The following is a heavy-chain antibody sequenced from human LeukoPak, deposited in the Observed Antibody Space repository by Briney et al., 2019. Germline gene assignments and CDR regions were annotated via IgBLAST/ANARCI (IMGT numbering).Heavy chain of an antibody. J-gene: IGHJ4*02. CDR3: ARDGDCSSDSCYFDY. CDR1: GGSISSSAYY. V-gene: IGHV4-31*03. Sequence: RPSQTLSLTCTVSGGSISSSAYYWSWIRQHPGKGLEWIGYIYYSGITYYNPSLKSRVTISVDTSKNQFSLNLSSVTAADTAVYYCARDGDCSSDSCYFDYWGQGILVTVSS. CDR2: IYYSGIT. D-gene: IGHD2-2*01.